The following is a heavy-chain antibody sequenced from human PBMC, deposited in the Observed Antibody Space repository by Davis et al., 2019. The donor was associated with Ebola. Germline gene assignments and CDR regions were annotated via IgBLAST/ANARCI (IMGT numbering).Heavy chain of an antibody. Sequence: ASVKVSCKASGYTFTSYGISWVRQAPGQGLEWMGWISAYNGNTNYAQKLQGRVTMTTDTSTSTAYMELRSLRSDDTAVYYCASTSMYYYDSSGYYYVPPSFDYWGQGTLVTVSS. CDR3: ASTSMYYYDSSGYYYVPPSFDY. D-gene: IGHD3-22*01. CDR2: ISAYNGNT. CDR1: GYTFTSYG. J-gene: IGHJ4*02. V-gene: IGHV1-18*04.